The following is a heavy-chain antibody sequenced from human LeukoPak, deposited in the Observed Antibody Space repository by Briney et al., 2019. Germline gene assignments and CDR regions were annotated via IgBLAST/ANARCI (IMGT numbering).Heavy chain of an antibody. CDR2: INHSGST. CDR1: GGSFTRYY. J-gene: IGHJ4*02. D-gene: IGHD4-23*01. Sequence: SETLSLTCAVYGGSFTRYYWSWIRQPPGKWLEWDGEINHSGSTNYNPSLRTRAPISVDTSKNQFSLKLTSVTAADTAVYYCTRGSNSSVDYWGQGTLVTVSS. V-gene: IGHV4-34*01. CDR3: TRGSNSSVDY.